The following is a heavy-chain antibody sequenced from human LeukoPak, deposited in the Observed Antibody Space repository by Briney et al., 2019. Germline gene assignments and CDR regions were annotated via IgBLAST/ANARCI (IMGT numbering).Heavy chain of an antibody. Sequence: PGGSLTLSCSASGFTFSNYLMSWVRQAPGRGLEWVAYINQDGSEKYYVDSVKGRFTISRDNAKNSLYLQMNSLRAEDTAVYYCARERQWLVVYYYMDVWGKGTTVTVSS. CDR1: GFTFSNYL. D-gene: IGHD6-19*01. CDR2: INQDGSEK. V-gene: IGHV3-7*01. J-gene: IGHJ6*03. CDR3: ARERQWLVVYYYMDV.